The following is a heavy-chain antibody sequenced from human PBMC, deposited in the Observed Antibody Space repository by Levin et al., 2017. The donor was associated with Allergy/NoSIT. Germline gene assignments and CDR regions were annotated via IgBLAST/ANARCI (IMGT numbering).Heavy chain of an antibody. Sequence: SETLSLTCAVYGGSFSGYYWSWIRQPPGKGLEWIGEINHSGSTNYNPSLKSRVTISVDTSKNQFSLKLSSVTAADTAVYYCARGYSSSWYWDYWGQGTLVTVSS. CDR3: ARGYSSSWYWDY. CDR2: INHSGST. D-gene: IGHD6-13*01. CDR1: GGSFSGYY. V-gene: IGHV4-34*01. J-gene: IGHJ4*02.